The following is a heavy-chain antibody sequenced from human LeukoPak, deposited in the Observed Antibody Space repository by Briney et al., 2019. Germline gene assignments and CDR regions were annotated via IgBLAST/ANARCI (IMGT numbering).Heavy chain of an antibody. Sequence: SETLSLTCTVSGGSVSSGSYYWSWIRQPPGKGLEWIGYIYYSGSTNYNPSLKSRVTISVDTSKNQFSLKLSSVTAADTAVYYCARDSSSSWYGEYYYGMDVWGKGTTVTVSS. J-gene: IGHJ6*04. CDR2: IYYSGST. CDR1: GGSVSSGSYY. V-gene: IGHV4-61*01. CDR3: ARDSSSSWYGEYYYGMDV. D-gene: IGHD6-13*01.